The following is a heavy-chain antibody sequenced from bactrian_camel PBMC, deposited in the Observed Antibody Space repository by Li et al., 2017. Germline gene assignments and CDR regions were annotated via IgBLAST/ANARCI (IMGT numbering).Heavy chain of an antibody. Sequence: QVQLVESGGGVVQPGSALRLACAFSSTASGSSYMSWVRQGPGKGLEWVASIYLDGTSTYYADSVKDRFTISQDNAKNTLYLQMNSLKPEDTGVYYCAADRGYGLDCDDASGYWGQGTQVTVS. V-gene: IGHV3-2*01. D-gene: IGHD3*01. CDR1: STASGSSY. J-gene: IGHJ6*01. CDR2: IYLDGTST. CDR3: AADRGYGLDCDDASGY.